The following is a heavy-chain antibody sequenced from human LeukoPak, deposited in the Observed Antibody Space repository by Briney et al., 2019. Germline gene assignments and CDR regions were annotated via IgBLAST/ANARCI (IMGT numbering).Heavy chain of an antibody. V-gene: IGHV4-59*08. D-gene: IGHD4-17*01. J-gene: IGHJ4*02. Sequence: SETLSLTCTVSGGAISSYYWSWIRQPPGKGLEWIGYIYYSGSTNYNPSLKSRVTISVDTSKTQFSLKLSSVTAADTAVYYCARHESYYGDYGWVDYWGQGTLVTVSS. CDR1: GGAISSYY. CDR2: IYYSGST. CDR3: ARHESYYGDYGWVDY.